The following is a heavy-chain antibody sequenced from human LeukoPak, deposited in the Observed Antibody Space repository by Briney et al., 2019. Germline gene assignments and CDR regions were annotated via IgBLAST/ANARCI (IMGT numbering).Heavy chain of an antibody. CDR2: IIPIFGTA. J-gene: IGHJ4*02. V-gene: IGHV1-69*13. CDR1: GGTFSSYA. Sequence: GASVKVSCKASGGTFSSYAISWVRQAPGQGLEWMGGIIPIFGTANYAQKFQGRVTITADASTSTAYMELSSLRSEDTAVYYCARVGYSSRPHSSVWPSWGQGTLVTVSS. CDR3: ARVGYSSRPHSSVWPS. D-gene: IGHD6-13*01.